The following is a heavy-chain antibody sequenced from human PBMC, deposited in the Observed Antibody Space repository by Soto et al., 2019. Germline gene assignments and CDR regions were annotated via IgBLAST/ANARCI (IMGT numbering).Heavy chain of an antibody. V-gene: IGHV1-69*13. Sequence: SVKVSCKASGGTFSSYAISWVRPAPGQGLEWMGGIIPIFGTANYAQKFQGRVTITADESTSTAYMELSSLRSEDTAVYYCARDGTRSPGSFDYWGQGTLVTVSS. CDR1: GGTFSSYA. D-gene: IGHD1-26*01. CDR3: ARDGTRSPGSFDY. CDR2: IIPIFGTA. J-gene: IGHJ4*02.